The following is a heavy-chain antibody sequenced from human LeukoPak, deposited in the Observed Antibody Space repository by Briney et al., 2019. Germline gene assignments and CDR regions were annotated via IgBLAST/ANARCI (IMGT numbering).Heavy chain of an antibody. CDR3: AKDGGLWVSAHWGDS. CDR1: GGTFSSYA. D-gene: IGHD7-27*01. V-gene: IGHV1-69*13. J-gene: IGHJ4*02. Sequence: SVKVSCTASGGTFSSYAISWVRQASGQGLEWMGGIIPIFGTANYAQKFQGRVTITADESTSTAYMELSSLRSEDTAVYYCAKDGGLWVSAHWGDSWGRGTLVTVSS. CDR2: IIPIFGTA.